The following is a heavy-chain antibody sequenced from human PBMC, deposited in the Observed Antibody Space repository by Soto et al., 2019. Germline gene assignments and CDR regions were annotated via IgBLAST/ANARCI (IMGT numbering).Heavy chain of an antibody. CDR1: GGSISSYY. CDR2: SYYRGST. CDR3: ARSYDSSGYYGLRAFDI. J-gene: IGHJ3*02. Sequence: QVQLQESGPGLVKPSETLSLTCTVSGGSISSYYWSWIRQPPGKGLEWIGYSYYRGSTNNNPSLTGRVTRSVDAAKNQLSLKLSSVAAADTAAYYCARSYDSSGYYGLRAFDIWGQGTMVTVSS. V-gene: IGHV4-59*01. D-gene: IGHD3-22*01.